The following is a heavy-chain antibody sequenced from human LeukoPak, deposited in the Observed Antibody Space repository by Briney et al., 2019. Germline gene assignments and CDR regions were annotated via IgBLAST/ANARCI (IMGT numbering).Heavy chain of an antibody. Sequence: PSETLSLTCTVSGDFISSSSYYWGWIRQPPGKGLEWIGDIYYTGKTYYNPSLKSRVFISTDTSKNYFSLNLNFVTAADTAVYYCARRRYYDSTGYLEWGRGSLVTVSS. CDR3: ARRRYYDSTGYLE. D-gene: IGHD3-22*01. J-gene: IGHJ1*01. CDR2: IYYTGKT. V-gene: IGHV4-39*02. CDR1: GDFISSSSYY.